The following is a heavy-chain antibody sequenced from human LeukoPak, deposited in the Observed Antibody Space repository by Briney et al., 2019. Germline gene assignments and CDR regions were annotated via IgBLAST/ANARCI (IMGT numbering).Heavy chain of an antibody. D-gene: IGHD3-22*01. V-gene: IGHV5-51*01. J-gene: IGHJ1*01. Sequence: GESLKISCKTSGYSFTNYWIGWVRQMPGNGLEWMGIIHPGYSETRYTPSFQGQVTFSADRSISTAYLQWSSLEASDSAIFYCVRLDIGGYYYVHYWGQGTLVTVSS. CDR3: VRLDIGGYYYVHY. CDR2: IHPGYSET. CDR1: GYSFTNYW.